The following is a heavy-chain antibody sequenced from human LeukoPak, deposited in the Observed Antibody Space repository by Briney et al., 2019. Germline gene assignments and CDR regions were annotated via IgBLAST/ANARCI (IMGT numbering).Heavy chain of an antibody. Sequence: SETLSLTCTVSGGSISSYYWSWIRQPAGKGLEWIGHIYTSGSTNYNPSLKSRVTMSVDTSKNQFSLKLSSVTAADTAVYYYARDTSLRYSSGWYPYYYYGMDVWGQGTTVTVSS. D-gene: IGHD6-19*01. CDR3: ARDTSLRYSSGWYPYYYYGMDV. CDR2: IYTSGST. J-gene: IGHJ6*02. V-gene: IGHV4-4*07. CDR1: GGSISSYY.